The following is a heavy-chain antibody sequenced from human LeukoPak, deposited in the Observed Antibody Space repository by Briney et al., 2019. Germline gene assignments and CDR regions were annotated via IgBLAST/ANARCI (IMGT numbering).Heavy chain of an antibody. CDR1: GYTFTIYG. CDR3: AREKYYGSGSYEEFDY. J-gene: IGHJ4*02. Sequence: ASVKVSCKASGYTFTIYGISWVRQAPGQGLEWMGWISAYNGNTNYAQKLQGRVTMTTDTSTSTAYMELRSLRSDDTAVYYCAREKYYGSGSYEEFDYWGQGTLVTVSS. CDR2: ISAYNGNT. V-gene: IGHV1-18*01. D-gene: IGHD3-10*01.